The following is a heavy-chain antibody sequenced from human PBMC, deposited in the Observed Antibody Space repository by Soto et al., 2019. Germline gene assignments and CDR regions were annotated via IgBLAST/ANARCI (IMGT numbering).Heavy chain of an antibody. CDR1: VWSMSGSTFY. Sequence: PXETLSLTSVVSVWSMSGSTFYWGWIRQPPGKGLEWIGTLSYGGTTHYNPSLKSRVAMSVDTSKNQLSLEMTSLTAEDTAVYYCARDVVVRGVIRGYFQNWGQGTLVTVSS. CDR2: LSYGGTT. CDR3: ARDVVVRGVIRGYFQN. V-gene: IGHV4-39*07. D-gene: IGHD3-10*01. J-gene: IGHJ1*01.